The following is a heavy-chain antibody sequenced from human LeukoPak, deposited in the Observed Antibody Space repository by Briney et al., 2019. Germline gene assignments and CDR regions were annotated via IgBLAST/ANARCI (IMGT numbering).Heavy chain of an antibody. J-gene: IGHJ1*01. V-gene: IGHV1-18*01. Sequence: ASVKVSCKASGYAFTTHGITWVRQAPGQGPAWMGCISAYNGNTKYAQKLQGRVTMTTDTSTSTAYMELRSLRYDDTAVYYCARAALTSTGTRYFLHWGQGTLVTVSS. CDR1: GYAFTTHG. D-gene: IGHD1-1*01. CDR3: ARAALTSTGTRYFLH. CDR2: ISAYNGNT.